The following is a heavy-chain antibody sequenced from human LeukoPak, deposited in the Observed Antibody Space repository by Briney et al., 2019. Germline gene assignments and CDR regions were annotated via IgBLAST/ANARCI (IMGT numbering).Heavy chain of an antibody. CDR2: IYYRGST. CDR3: VRGGYYDSSGYSKFDY. V-gene: IGHV4-59*01. CDR1: GGSISSYY. D-gene: IGHD3-22*01. J-gene: IGHJ4*02. Sequence: PSETLSLTCTVSGGSISSYYWSWIRQPPGKGLEWIGFIYYRGSTNYNPSLKSRVTISVDTSKNQFSLKLSSVTAADTAVYYCVRGGYYDSSGYSKFDYWGQGTLVTVSS.